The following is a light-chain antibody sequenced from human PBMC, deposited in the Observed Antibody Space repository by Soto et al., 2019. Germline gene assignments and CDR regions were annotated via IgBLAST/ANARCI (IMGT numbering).Light chain of an antibody. V-gene: IGLV1-51*01. J-gene: IGLJ1*01. CDR3: GSWDSNLSAGSYV. Sequence: QSALTQPPSVSAAPGQKVTISCSGTSSNIGNNYVSWYQQLPGTAPKLLIYDNNKRPSGIPDRFSGSKSGTSATLGITGLQTGDEAYYYCGSWDSNLSAGSYVFGTGTKVTVL. CDR1: SSNIGNNY. CDR2: DNN.